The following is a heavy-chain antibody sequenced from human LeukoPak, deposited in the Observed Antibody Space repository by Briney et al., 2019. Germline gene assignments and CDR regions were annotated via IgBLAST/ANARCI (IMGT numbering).Heavy chain of an antibody. J-gene: IGHJ4*02. Sequence: GGSLRLSCAASGFTFSGYGMHWVRQAPGKGLEWVAFIRYDGSNKYYADSVKGRFTISRDNSKNTLYLQMNSLRAEDTAVYYCAKERINYGSGSHFGYWGQGTLVTVSS. CDR1: GFTFSGYG. D-gene: IGHD3-10*01. CDR2: IRYDGSNK. V-gene: IGHV3-30*02. CDR3: AKERINYGSGSHFGY.